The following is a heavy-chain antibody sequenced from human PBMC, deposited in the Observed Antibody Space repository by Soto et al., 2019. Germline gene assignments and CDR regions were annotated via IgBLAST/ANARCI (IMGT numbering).Heavy chain of an antibody. CDR3: AESMGGSGTYVS. Sequence: QVPLVQSGAEVKKPGASVKVSCKASGYIFTSYGISWVRQAPGEGLEWVGWISNYNGITNYAQKVQGRVTMTTDRSTSTAYMELRSLRSDDTAFYYCAESMGGSGTYVSWGQGTLVTVSS. CDR2: ISNYNGIT. D-gene: IGHD3-10*01. CDR1: GYIFTSYG. V-gene: IGHV1-18*01. J-gene: IGHJ4*02.